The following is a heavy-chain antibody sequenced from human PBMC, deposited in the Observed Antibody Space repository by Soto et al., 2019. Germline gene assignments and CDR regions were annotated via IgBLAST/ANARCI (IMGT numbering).Heavy chain of an antibody. V-gene: IGHV4-34*01. CDR2: INHSGST. CDR3: ARGGEYCSSTSCYDY. J-gene: IGHJ4*02. Sequence: SETLSLTCAVYGGSFSGYYWSWIRQPPGKGLEWIGEINHSGSTNYNPSLKSRVTISVDTPKNQFSLKLSSVTAADTAVYSCARGGEYCSSTSCYDYWGQGTLVTVSS. CDR1: GGSFSGYY. D-gene: IGHD2-2*01.